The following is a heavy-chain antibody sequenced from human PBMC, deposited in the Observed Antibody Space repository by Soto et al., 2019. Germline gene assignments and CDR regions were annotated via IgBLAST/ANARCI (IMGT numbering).Heavy chain of an antibody. V-gene: IGHV4-4*07. J-gene: IGHJ4*02. CDR3: ARENSSGCFDY. CDR1: GGSISSSYY. D-gene: IGHD6-25*01. Sequence: SETLSLTCTVSGGSISSSYYWSWIRQPAGKGLEWIGRIYTSGSTNYNPSLKSRVTMSVDTSKNQFSLKLSSVTAADTAVYYCARENSSGCFDYWGQGTLVTVSS. CDR2: IYTSGST.